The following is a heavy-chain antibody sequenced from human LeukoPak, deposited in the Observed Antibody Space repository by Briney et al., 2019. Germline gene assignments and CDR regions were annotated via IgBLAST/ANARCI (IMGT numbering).Heavy chain of an antibody. D-gene: IGHD6-19*01. CDR3: ARGGWYFEY. J-gene: IGHJ4*02. Sequence: GGSLGLSCAASGFTFSSYWMSWVRQAPEKGLEWVANIKQDGSEKNYVDSVKGRFTISRDNAKNSLYLQMNSLRAEDTAVYYCARGGWYFEYWGQGTLVTVSS. CDR2: IKQDGSEK. CDR1: GFTFSSYW. V-gene: IGHV3-7*01.